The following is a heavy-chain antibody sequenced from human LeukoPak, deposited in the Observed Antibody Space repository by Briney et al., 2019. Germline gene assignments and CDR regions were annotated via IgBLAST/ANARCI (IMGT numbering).Heavy chain of an antibody. V-gene: IGHV4-39*07. D-gene: IGHD3-10*01. CDR2: MSHSGTT. J-gene: IGHJ4*02. CDR3: AISGGSGSEDY. Sequence: SETLSLTCTVSGGSISSGIYYWGWIRQPPGKGLEWIGIMSHSGTTYYNPSLKSRVTISVDRSKNQFSLKLTSVTAADTAVYYCAISGGSGSEDYWGQGTLVTVSS. CDR1: GGSISSGIYY.